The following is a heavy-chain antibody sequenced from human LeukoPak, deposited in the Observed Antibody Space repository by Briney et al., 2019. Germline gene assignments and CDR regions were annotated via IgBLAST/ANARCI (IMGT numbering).Heavy chain of an antibody. J-gene: IGHJ4*02. CDR2: ISYDGSNK. Sequence: PGGSLRLSCAASGFTFSSYAMHWVRQAPGKGLEWVAVISYDGSNKYYADSVKGRFTISRDNSKNTLYLQMSSLRAEDTAVYYCASENYYDSSGYYYLHPFDYWGQGTLVTVSS. CDR1: GFTFSSYA. CDR3: ASENYYDSSGYYYLHPFDY. D-gene: IGHD3-22*01. V-gene: IGHV3-30-3*01.